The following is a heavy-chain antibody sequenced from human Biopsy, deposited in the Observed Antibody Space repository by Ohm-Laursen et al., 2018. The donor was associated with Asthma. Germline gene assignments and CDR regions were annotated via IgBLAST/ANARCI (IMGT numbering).Heavy chain of an antibody. D-gene: IGHD2-2*01. J-gene: IGHJ3*02. CDR2: IHFRGNT. Sequence: ETLSLTCTVSGGSITSFYWRWIRRPPGRGLVWIGYIHFRGNTNYNPSLKSRVTISIDTSKNHFSLKLTSVTDADTAVYYGARGSGSSVSYPDAFDIWGQGTMVTVPS. CDR3: ARGSGSSVSYPDAFDI. CDR1: GGSITSFY. V-gene: IGHV4-59*01.